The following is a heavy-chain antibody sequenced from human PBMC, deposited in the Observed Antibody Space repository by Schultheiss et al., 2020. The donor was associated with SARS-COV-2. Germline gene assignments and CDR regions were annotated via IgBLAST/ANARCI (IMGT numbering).Heavy chain of an antibody. J-gene: IGHJ1*01. V-gene: IGHV4-59*12. D-gene: IGHD1-1*01. CDR3: ARSGRYFQH. Sequence: SQTLSLTCTVSGGSISSYYWSWIRQPPGKGLEWIGYIYYSGSTNYNPSLKSRVTISVDTSRNQFSLKVNSATAADTAVYYCARSGRYFQHWAQGTLLTVSS. CDR1: GGSISSYY. CDR2: IYYSGST.